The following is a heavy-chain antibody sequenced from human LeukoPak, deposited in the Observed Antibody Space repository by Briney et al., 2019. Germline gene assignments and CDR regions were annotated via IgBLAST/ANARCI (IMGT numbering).Heavy chain of an antibody. V-gene: IGHV3-30*18. CDR1: RFTFSYYG. J-gene: IGHJ4*02. CDR2: ISYDGSNK. D-gene: IGHD5-24*01. Sequence: GGSLRLSCAASRFTFSYYGIHWVRQAPGKGLEWVALISYDGSNKYYADSVKGRFTISRDNSKNTLYLQMNSLRAEDTAVYYCAKDDRWLPYDYWGQGALVTVSS. CDR3: AKDDRWLPYDY.